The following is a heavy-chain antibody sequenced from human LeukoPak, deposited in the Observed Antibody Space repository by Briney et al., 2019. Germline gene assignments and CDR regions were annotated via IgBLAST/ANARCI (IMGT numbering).Heavy chain of an antibody. Sequence: AASVKVSCKASGYTFTGYYMHWVRQAPGQGLEWMGWINPNSGGTNYAQKFQGRVTMTRDTSISTAYMELSRLRSDDTAVYYCARDGVVGATTHDAFDIWGQGTTVTVSS. J-gene: IGHJ3*02. CDR3: ARDGVVGATTHDAFDI. CDR1: GYTFTGYY. D-gene: IGHD1-26*01. CDR2: INPNSGGT. V-gene: IGHV1-2*02.